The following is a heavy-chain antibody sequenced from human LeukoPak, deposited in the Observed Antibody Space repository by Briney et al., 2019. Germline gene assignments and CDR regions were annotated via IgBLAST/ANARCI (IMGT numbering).Heavy chain of an antibody. D-gene: IGHD6-13*01. Sequence: GGSLRLSCAASGFTSSSYSMNWVRQAPGKGLEWVSYSSSSGSSMHYADSVKGRFTISRDNAKNSLYLQMNSLRDDDTAVYYCARSQQFDYWGQGTLVTVSS. CDR2: SSSSGSSM. V-gene: IGHV3-48*02. J-gene: IGHJ4*02. CDR1: GFTSSSYS. CDR3: ARSQQFDY.